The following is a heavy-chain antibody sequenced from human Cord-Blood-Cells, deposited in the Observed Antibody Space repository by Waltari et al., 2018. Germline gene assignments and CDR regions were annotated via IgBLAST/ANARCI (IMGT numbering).Heavy chain of an antibody. J-gene: IGHJ5*02. Sequence: QVQLQQWGAGLLKPSETLSLTCAAYGGSFSGYYWSWIRQPPGKGLEWIGEINHSGSTNYNPSLKSRVTISVDTSKNQFSLKLSSVTAADTAVYYCARVVRTDSSSNWFDPWGQGTLVTVSS. D-gene: IGHD6-13*01. CDR2: INHSGST. V-gene: IGHV4-34*01. CDR3: ARVVRTDSSSNWFDP. CDR1: GGSFSGYY.